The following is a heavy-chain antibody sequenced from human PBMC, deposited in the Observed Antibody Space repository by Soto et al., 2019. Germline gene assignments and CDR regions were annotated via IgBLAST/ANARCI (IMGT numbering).Heavy chain of an antibody. CDR1: GFTFNNYA. V-gene: IGHV3-23*01. CDR3: AKCFDTSFTGPHY. J-gene: IGHJ4*02. CDR2: ISGSGAGK. D-gene: IGHD2-2*01. Sequence: GGSLRLSCVASGFTFNNYAMSWVRQAPGKGLEWVSGISGSGAGKYYADSVKGRFTISRDSSKNTLYLQMNSLRAEDTAVFYCAKCFDTSFTGPHYWGQGTLVTVSS.